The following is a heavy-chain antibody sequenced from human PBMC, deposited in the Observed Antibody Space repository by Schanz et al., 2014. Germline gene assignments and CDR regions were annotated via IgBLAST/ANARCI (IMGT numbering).Heavy chain of an antibody. J-gene: IGHJ3*01. D-gene: IGHD3-3*01. V-gene: IGHV1-2*06. Sequence: QVQLVQSGSELKKPGASVKVSCKASGYRFIGYYVHWVRQAPGQGLEWMGRVSPYSGDTNYAQMFQGRVTMTTDTSISTAYMEVNSLTSDDTAVFYCARTASHDVWRGYIPHYAFDLWGQGTVVIVSS. CDR3: ARTASHDVWRGYIPHYAFDL. CDR2: VSPYSGDT. CDR1: GYRFIGYY.